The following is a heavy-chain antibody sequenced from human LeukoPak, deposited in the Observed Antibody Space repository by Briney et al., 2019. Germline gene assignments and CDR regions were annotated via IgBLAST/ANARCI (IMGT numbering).Heavy chain of an antibody. CDR3: ARHFIKRYSSGWPRVSWFDP. CDR1: GFTFSSYA. V-gene: IGHV3-23*01. CDR2: ISGSGGST. J-gene: IGHJ5*02. Sequence: GGSLRLSCAASGFTFSSYAMSWVRQAPGKGLEWVSAISGSGGSTYYADSVKGRFTISRDNSKNTLYLQMNSLRAEDTAVYYCARHFIKRYSSGWPRVSWFDPWGQGTLVTVSS. D-gene: IGHD6-19*01.